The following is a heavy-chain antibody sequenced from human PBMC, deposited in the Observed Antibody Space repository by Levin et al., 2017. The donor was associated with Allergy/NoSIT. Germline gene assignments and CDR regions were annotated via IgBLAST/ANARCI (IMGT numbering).Heavy chain of an antibody. D-gene: IGHD4-17*01. J-gene: IGHJ4*02. V-gene: IGHV5-51*01. CDR3: ARRLISDDYGDYCLDY. CDR2: IYPGDSDT. Sequence: KVSCKGSGYSFTSYWIGWVRQMPGKGLEWMGIIYPGDSDTRYSPSFQGQVTISADKSISTAYLQWSSLKASDTAMYYCARRLISDDYGDYCLDYWGQGTLVTVSS. CDR1: GYSFTSYW.